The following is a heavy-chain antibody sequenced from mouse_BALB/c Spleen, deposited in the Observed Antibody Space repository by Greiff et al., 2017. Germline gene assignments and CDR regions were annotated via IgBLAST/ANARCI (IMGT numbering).Heavy chain of an antibody. CDR3: TRRGNYVFDY. J-gene: IGHJ2*01. Sequence: EVHLVESGGGLVQPGGSMKLSCVASGFTFSNYWMNWVRQSPEKGLEWVAEIRLKSNNYATHYAESVKGRFTISRDESKSSVYLQMNNLRAEDTGIYYCTRRGNYVFDYWGQGTTLTVSS. CDR1: GFTFSNYW. D-gene: IGHD2-1*01. V-gene: IGHV6-6*02. CDR2: IRLKSNNYAT.